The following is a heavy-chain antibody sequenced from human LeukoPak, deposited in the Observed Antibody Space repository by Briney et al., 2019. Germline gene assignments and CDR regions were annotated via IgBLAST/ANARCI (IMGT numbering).Heavy chain of an antibody. Sequence: PGGSLRLSCAASGFTFDDYGMSWVRQAPGKGLEWVANIKEDGSAKYYVDSVKGRFTISRDNAKNLLYLQMNSLRAEDTAVYYCVMDMDVWGQGTTVTVSS. CDR2: IKEDGSAK. CDR3: VMDMDV. CDR1: GFTFDDYG. V-gene: IGHV3-7*05. J-gene: IGHJ6*02.